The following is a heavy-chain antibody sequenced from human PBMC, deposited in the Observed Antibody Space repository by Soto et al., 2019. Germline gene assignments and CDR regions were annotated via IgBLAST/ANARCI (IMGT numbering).Heavy chain of an antibody. CDR1: GYTFTSYG. Sequence: QVQLVQSGAEVKKPGASVKVSCKASGYTFTSYGISWVRQAPGQGLEWMGWISAYNGNTNYAQKLQGIVTMTTDTSMTTAYMEMRSLRSYDTAVYYFARDQLLVGYCSGGSCYSGWGQGTLVTVSS. J-gene: IGHJ4*02. CDR2: ISAYNGNT. CDR3: ARDQLLVGYCSGGSCYSG. V-gene: IGHV1-18*01. D-gene: IGHD2-15*01.